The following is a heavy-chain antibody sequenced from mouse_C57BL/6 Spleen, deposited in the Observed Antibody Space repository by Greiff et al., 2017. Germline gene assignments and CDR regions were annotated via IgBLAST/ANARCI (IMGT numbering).Heavy chain of an antibody. CDR3: TRDYYGSSYFDV. CDR1: GFTFSSYA. Sequence: EVKVVESGEGLVKPGGSLKLSCAASGFTFSSYAMSWVRQTPEKRLEWVAYISSGGDYIYYADTVKGRFTISRDNARNTLYLQMSSLKSEDTAMYYCTRDYYGSSYFDVWGTGTTVTVSS. CDR2: ISSGGDYI. D-gene: IGHD1-1*01. J-gene: IGHJ1*03. V-gene: IGHV5-9-1*02.